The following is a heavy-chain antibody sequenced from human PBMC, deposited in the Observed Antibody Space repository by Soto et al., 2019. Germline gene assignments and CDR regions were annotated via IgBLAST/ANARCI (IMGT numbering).Heavy chain of an antibody. Sequence: LSLTCTVSGGSNIRDGYYWSWIRQHPGKGLEWIAYISYSGSSYSNPSLKSRVTISADTSKNQFSLRLTSMTAADTAVYFCARATPAGSADFWGQGTLVTVSS. CDR1: GGSNIRDGYY. J-gene: IGHJ4*02. D-gene: IGHD2-2*01. V-gene: IGHV4-31*03. CDR2: ISYSGSS. CDR3: ARATPAGSADF.